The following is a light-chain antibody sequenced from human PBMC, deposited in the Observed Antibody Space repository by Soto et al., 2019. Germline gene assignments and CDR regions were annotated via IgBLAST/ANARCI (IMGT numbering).Light chain of an antibody. CDR2: DAS. Sequence: DIQMTQSPSSLSASVGDRVTVTCQASQDITNYLSWYQQKPGKAPKLLISDASNLEIGVPSRFSGRGSGTDFSLPINNLQAEDFATYFCQQYDDLPLTFGGGTKVEVK. CDR1: QDITNY. V-gene: IGKV1-33*01. J-gene: IGKJ4*01. CDR3: QQYDDLPLT.